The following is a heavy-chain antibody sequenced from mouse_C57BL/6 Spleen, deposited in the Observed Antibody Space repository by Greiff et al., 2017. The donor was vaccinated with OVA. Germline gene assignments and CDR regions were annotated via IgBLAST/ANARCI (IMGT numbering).Heavy chain of an antibody. CDR2: IDPNSGGT. J-gene: IGHJ4*01. V-gene: IGHV1-72*01. Sequence: VQLQQPGAELVKPGASVKLSCKASGYTFTSYWMHWVKQRPGRGLEWIGRIDPNSGGTKYNEKFKSKATLTVDKPSSTAYMQLSSLTSEDSAVYYGATPYYYGSSYVGAMDYWGQGTSVTVSS. CDR1: GYTFTSYW. CDR3: ATPYYYGSSYVGAMDY. D-gene: IGHD1-1*01.